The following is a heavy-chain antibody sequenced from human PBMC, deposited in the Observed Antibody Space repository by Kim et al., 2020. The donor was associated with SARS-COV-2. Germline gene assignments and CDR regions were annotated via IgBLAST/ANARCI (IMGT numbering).Heavy chain of an antibody. CDR3: ARDHSSSWVGTRPRGDAFDI. Sequence: SVKVSCKASGGTFSSYAISWVRQAPGQGLEWMGGIIPIFGTANYAQKFQGRVTITADESTSTAYMELSSLRSEDTAVYYCARDHSSSWVGTRPRGDAFDIWGKGTMVTVSS. V-gene: IGHV1-69*13. J-gene: IGHJ3*02. CDR1: GGTFSSYA. D-gene: IGHD6-13*01. CDR2: IIPIFGTA.